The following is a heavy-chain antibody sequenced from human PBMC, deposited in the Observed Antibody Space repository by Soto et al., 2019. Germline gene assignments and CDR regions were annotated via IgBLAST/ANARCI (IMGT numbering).Heavy chain of an antibody. CDR2: IYYSGST. Sequence: SETLSITCTVSGGSLSSGDYYWSWIRQPPGKGLEWIGYIYYSGSTYYSPSLKSRVTISVDTSKNQFSLKLSSVTAADTAVYYCASARSSGYYQTFDYWGQGTLVTVSS. D-gene: IGHD3-22*01. J-gene: IGHJ4*02. CDR1: GGSLSSGDYY. V-gene: IGHV4-30-4*01. CDR3: ASARSSGYYQTFDY.